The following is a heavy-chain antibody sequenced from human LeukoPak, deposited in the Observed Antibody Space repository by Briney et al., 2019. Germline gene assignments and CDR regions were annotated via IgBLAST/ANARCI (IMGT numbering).Heavy chain of an antibody. V-gene: IGHV4-59*01. CDR2: IYYSGST. D-gene: IGHD6-13*01. CDR1: GGSISSYY. CDR3: ARDQYIAAVGGAFDP. Sequence: SETLSLTCTVSGGSISSYYWSWIRQPPGKGLEWIGYIYYSGSTNYNPSLKSRVTISVDTSKNQFSLKLSSVTAADTAVYYCARDQYIAAVGGAFDPWGQGTLVTVSS. J-gene: IGHJ5*02.